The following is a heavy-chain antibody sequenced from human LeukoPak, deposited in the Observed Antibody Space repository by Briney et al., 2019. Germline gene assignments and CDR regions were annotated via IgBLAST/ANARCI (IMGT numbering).Heavy chain of an antibody. CDR1: GFTFSSYS. CDR3: ARAPSRYYSGGSCYGNA. CDR2: ISSSSRYI. J-gene: IGHJ4*02. V-gene: IGHV3-21*01. Sequence: PGGSLRLSCAASGFTFSSYSMNGVRQAPGRGLAWVSSISSSSRYIYYADSVKGRFTISRDNAKNSLYLQMNSLRAEDTAVYYCARAPSRYYSGGSCYGNAWGQGTLVTVSS. D-gene: IGHD2-15*01.